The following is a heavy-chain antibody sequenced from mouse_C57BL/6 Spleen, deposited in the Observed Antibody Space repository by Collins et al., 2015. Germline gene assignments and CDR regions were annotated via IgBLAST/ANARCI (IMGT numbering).Heavy chain of an antibody. CDR2: IRLKSDNYAT. V-gene: IGHV6-3*01. Sequence: EVKLEASGGGLVQPGGSMKLSCVASGFTFSYYWMNWFRQSPEKGLEWVTQIRLKSDNYATHYAESVNGRFTISRDDSKSSVYLQMNNLRTEDTGIYYCTAGVVAPFDYWGQGTTLTVSS. J-gene: IGHJ2*01. CDR3: TAGVVAPFDY. CDR1: GFTFSYYW. D-gene: IGHD1-1*01.